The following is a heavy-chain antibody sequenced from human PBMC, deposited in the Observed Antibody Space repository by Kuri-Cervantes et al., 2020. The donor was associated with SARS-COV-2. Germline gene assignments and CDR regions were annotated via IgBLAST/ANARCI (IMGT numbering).Heavy chain of an antibody. CDR2: IDSSSYYI. V-gene: IGHV3-21*01. D-gene: IGHD7-27*01. J-gene: IGHJ4*02. Sequence: GGSLMTYCEASGFTFSGYSMNWIRQAPGKGLEWVASIDSSSYYIYHADSVKGRLTISRDNAKTSLYLQMNSLKPEDTAVYYCAREEGGELGEAFDYWGQGALVTVSS. CDR1: GFTFSGYS. CDR3: AREEGGELGEAFDY.